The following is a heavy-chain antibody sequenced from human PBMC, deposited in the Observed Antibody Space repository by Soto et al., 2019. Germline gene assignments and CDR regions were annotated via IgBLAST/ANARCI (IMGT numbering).Heavy chain of an antibody. CDR1: GGTFSSLA. CDR2: LVPVFGTA. J-gene: IGHJ4*02. D-gene: IGHD3-10*01. CDR3: ARSPGVFDY. V-gene: IGHV1-69*06. Sequence: QVQLVQSGAEVKKPGSSVKVSCKASGGTFSSLAISWVRQAPGQRLEWMGGLVPVFGTANYAQKLQDRVTITADKSTSTSYMELSSLRSEDTAVYYCARSPGVFDYWGQGTLVTVSS.